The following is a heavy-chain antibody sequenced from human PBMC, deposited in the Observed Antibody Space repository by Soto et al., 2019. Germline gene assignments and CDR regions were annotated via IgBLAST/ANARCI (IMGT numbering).Heavy chain of an antibody. D-gene: IGHD2-2*03. CDR1: GFTFSSYA. Sequence: GGSLRLSCAASGFTFSSYAMHWVRQAPGKGLEYVSAISSNGGSTYYANSVKGRFTISRDNSKNTLYLQMGSLRAEDMAVYYCARSGYCSSTSCYWANDYYGMDVWGQGTTVTVSS. CDR2: ISSNGGST. V-gene: IGHV3-64*01. CDR3: ARSGYCSSTSCYWANDYYGMDV. J-gene: IGHJ6*02.